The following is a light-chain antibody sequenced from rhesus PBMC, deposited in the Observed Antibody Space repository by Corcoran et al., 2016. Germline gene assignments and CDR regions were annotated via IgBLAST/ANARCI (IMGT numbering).Light chain of an antibody. CDR2: YAS. CDR3: QQHNNFPPS. V-gene: IGKV1S14*01. J-gene: IGKJ2*01. Sequence: DIHMTQSPSSLSASVGDTVTITCRASQGISNSLAWYQPKPGKAPKPLISYASSVATGVPSRFSGSGSGTDVTLTISSLRPEEFATYYCQQHNNFPPSFGQGTKVEIK. CDR1: QGISNS.